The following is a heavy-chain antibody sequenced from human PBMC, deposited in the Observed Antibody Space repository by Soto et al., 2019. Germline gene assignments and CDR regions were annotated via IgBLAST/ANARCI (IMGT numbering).Heavy chain of an antibody. D-gene: IGHD1-26*01. Sequence: EVQLVESGGGWVQPGGSLRLSCADSGFTFSDYYMDWVRQVPGKGLEWVGRSRNKANSYNTEYAASVKGRFSISRDGSKDSMYLQMNSLKTEATAVYYCARDTGGSYDYWGQGALVTVSS. CDR3: ARDTGGSYDY. V-gene: IGHV3-72*01. J-gene: IGHJ4*02. CDR2: SRNKANSYNT. CDR1: GFTFSDYY.